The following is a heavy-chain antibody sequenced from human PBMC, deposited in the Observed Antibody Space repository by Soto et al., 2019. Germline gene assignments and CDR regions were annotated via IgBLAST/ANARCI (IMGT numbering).Heavy chain of an antibody. CDR1: GVSISSGHDY. V-gene: IGHV4-39*07. CDR2: IYYSGST. CDR3: AREAVYSSSWYAAFDI. Sequence: SETLSLTCTVSGVSISSGHDYWGWIRQPPGKGLEWIGSIYYSGSTYYNPSLKSRVTISVDTSKNQFSLKLSSVTAADTAVYYCAREAVYSSSWYAAFDIWGQGTMVTVSS. D-gene: IGHD6-13*01. J-gene: IGHJ3*02.